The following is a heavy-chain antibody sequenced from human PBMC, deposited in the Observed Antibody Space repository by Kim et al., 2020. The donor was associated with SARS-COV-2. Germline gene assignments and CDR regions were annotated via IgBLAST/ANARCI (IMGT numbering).Heavy chain of an antibody. D-gene: IGHD5-12*01. Sequence: SETLSLTCTVSGGSVSSGSYYWSWIRQPPGKGLEWIGYIYYSGSTNYNPSLKSRVTISVDTSKNQFSLNLSSVTAADTAVYYCARSLVWDIVATTAPFFDYWGQGTLVTVSS. V-gene: IGHV4-61*01. CDR1: GGSVSSGSYY. CDR2: IYYSGST. J-gene: IGHJ4*02. CDR3: ARSLVWDIVATTAPFFDY.